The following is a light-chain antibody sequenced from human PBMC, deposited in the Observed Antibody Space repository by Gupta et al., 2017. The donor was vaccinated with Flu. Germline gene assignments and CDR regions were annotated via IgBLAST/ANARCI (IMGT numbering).Light chain of an antibody. CDR3: QVWDSSSVSYV. V-gene: IGLV3-21*03. CDR1: NIGSTS. Sequence: SYVPAPPPPVSVAPGKSARVPWGRNNIGSTSVHWYQQKPGHAPVVVIYDNSDRPSGIPERFSGSNSGNTASLTISRVEAGDEADYYCQVWDSSSVSYVFGTGTKVTVL. J-gene: IGLJ1*01. CDR2: DNS.